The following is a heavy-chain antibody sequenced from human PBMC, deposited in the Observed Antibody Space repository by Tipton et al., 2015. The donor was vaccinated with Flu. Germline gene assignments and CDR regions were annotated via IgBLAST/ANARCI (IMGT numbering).Heavy chain of an antibody. CDR2: INHSGST. CDR3: ARGRGLGYCSSTSCYTWAGSYYYYGMDV. V-gene: IGHV4-34*01. D-gene: IGHD2-2*02. Sequence: TLSLTCAVYGGSFSGYYWSWIRQPPGKGLEWIGEINHSGSTNYNPSLKSRVTISVDTSKNQFSLKLSSVTAADTAVYYCARGRGLGYCSSTSCYTWAGSYYYYGMDVWGQGTTVTVPS. CDR1: GGSFSGYY. J-gene: IGHJ6*02.